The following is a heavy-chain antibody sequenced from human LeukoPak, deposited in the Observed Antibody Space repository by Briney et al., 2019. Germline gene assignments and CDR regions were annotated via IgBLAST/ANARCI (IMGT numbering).Heavy chain of an antibody. V-gene: IGHV1/OR15-1*04. D-gene: IGHD2-2*01. CDR3: ARVAIVVVPAAPRNGAFDI. J-gene: IGHJ3*02. CDR1: GYIFTDYY. CDR2: INPNSGGT. Sequence: ASVKVSCKASGYIFTDYYMHWVRQAPGQELGWMGRINPNSGGTNYAQKFQGRVTIATDESTSTAYMELSSLRSEDTAVYYCARVAIVVVPAAPRNGAFDIWGQGTMVTVSS.